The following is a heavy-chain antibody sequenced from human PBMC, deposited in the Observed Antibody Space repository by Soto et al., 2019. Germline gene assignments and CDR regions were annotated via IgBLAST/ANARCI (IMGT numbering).Heavy chain of an antibody. CDR1: GGSISSYY. V-gene: IGHV4-59*01. J-gene: IGHJ4*02. D-gene: IGHD3-10*01. CDR2: IYYSGST. Sequence: SETLSLTCTVSGGSISSYYWSWIRQPPGKGLEWIGYIYYSGSTNYNPSLKSRVTISVDTSKNQFSLKLSSVTAADTAVYYCARVGGSGSLNYWGQGTLVTVSS. CDR3: ARVGGSGSLNY.